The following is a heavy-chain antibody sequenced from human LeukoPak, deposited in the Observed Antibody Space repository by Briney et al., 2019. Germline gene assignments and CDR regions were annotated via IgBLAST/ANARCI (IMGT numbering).Heavy chain of an antibody. CDR3: TADPYYDASGPPRWFDP. D-gene: IGHD3-22*01. J-gene: IGHJ5*02. CDR2: IVVGSDNT. CDR1: GFTFTSSA. Sequence: SVKVSCTASGFTFTSSAMQWVRQARGHRLEWIGWIVVGSDNTNYAQRFQERVTITRDMSTRTTYMELSSLRSDDTAVYYCTADPYYDASGPPRWFDPWGQGTLVTVSS. V-gene: IGHV1-58*02.